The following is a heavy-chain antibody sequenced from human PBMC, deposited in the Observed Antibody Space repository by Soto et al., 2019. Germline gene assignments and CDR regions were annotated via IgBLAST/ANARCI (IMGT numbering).Heavy chain of an antibody. CDR1: GASVTRSDYY. V-gene: IGHV4-61*08. D-gene: IGHD6-13*01. CDR2: IYYTGDT. CDR3: ARDSLILNRIAPAGTGAGHGMDV. J-gene: IGHJ6*02. Sequence: QVQLQESGPGRVKPSETLSLICPVSGASVTRSDYYWTWIRQPPGKGLEWIGNIYYTGDTNYNPSLKNLVIMSLDMSKNQLSLKLASVTAADTAVYYCARDSLILNRIAPAGTGAGHGMDVWGQGTTVTVSS.